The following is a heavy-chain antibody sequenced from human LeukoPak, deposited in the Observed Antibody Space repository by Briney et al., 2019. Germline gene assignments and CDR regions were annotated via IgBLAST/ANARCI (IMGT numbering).Heavy chain of an antibody. CDR2: INPSGGST. J-gene: IGHJ5*02. CDR1: GYTFTSYF. CDR3: ARDNSVGDTAWWFDP. V-gene: IGHV1-46*01. D-gene: IGHD1-26*01. Sequence: GASVKVSCKASGYTFTSYFMHWVRQAPGQGLEYMGIINPSGGSTSYAQKFQGRLTMTRDMSTSTDYMELSSLRSEDTAVYYCARDNSVGDTAWWFDPWGQGTLVTVSS.